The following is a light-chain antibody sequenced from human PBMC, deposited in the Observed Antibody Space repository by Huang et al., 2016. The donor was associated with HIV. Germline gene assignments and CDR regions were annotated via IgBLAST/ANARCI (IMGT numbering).Light chain of an antibody. CDR2: TRC. V-gene: IGKV2-40*01. CDR1: QSLLDSDDGNTY. Sequence: DIVMTQTPLSLPVTPGEPASISCRSSQSLLDSDDGNTYLDWYLQKPGQSPQLLIYTRCYRASGVPDRFSGSGSGTDFTLKISRVEAEDVGVYYCMQRIEFPSLTFGGGTKVEIK. CDR3: MQRIEFPSLT. J-gene: IGKJ4*01.